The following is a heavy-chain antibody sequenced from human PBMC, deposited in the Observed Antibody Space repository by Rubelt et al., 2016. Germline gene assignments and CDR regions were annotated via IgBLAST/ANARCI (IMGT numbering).Heavy chain of an antibody. V-gene: IGHV4-34*01. CDR1: GGSFSGYY. D-gene: IGHD3-22*01. CDR2: INHSGST. Sequence: QVQLQQWGAGLLKPSETLSLTCAVYGGSFSGYYWSWIRQPPGKGLEWIGEINHSGSTNYNPSLKSRVTISLDTAKNQFFLKLSSVTAADTAVYYCARGKEGLGVTMMDYWGQGTLVTVSS. CDR3: ARGKEGLGVTMMDY. J-gene: IGHJ4*02.